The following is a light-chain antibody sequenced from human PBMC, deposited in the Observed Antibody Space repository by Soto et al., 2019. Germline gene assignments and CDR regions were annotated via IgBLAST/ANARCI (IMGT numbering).Light chain of an antibody. V-gene: IGKV1-5*01. CDR3: QQYNSDPWT. J-gene: IGKJ1*01. Sequence: DIQMTQSPFTLSGSIGDRVTITCRASQPISSWLAWYQHKPGEAPKLLIYDASSLTSGVPSRFSGRGSGTDFTLTISSPQPDDFATYFCQQYNSDPWTFGQGTKVDVK. CDR2: DAS. CDR1: QPISSW.